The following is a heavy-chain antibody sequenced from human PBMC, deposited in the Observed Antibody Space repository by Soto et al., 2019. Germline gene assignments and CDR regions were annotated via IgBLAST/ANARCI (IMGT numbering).Heavy chain of an antibody. Sequence: GASVKVSCKASGGTFSSYIISWVRQAPGQGLEWMGWISAYNGNTNYAQKLQGRVTMTEDTSTDTAYMELSSLRSEDTAVYYCATFRASYYDFWSGYYTFDYWGQGTLVTV. D-gene: IGHD3-3*01. CDR3: ATFRASYYDFWSGYYTFDY. V-gene: IGHV1-18*01. J-gene: IGHJ4*02. CDR1: GGTFSSYI. CDR2: ISAYNGNT.